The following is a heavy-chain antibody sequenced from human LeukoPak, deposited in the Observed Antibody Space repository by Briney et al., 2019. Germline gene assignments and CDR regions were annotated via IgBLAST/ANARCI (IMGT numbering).Heavy chain of an antibody. CDR3: PTEEFEWELLDY. J-gene: IGHJ4*02. CDR1: GFTFTNAW. V-gene: IGHV3-15*01. Sequence: PGGSLRLSCTVSGFTFTNAWMSWGRHAPGKGLGWVGHEKIKTGGGTTDYAAPVKRRFTIQGDDPINTLHQQMNTLTPDNTAVYYCPTEEFEWELLDYWGQGTLVPVSS. CDR2: EKIKTGGGTT. D-gene: IGHD1-26*01.